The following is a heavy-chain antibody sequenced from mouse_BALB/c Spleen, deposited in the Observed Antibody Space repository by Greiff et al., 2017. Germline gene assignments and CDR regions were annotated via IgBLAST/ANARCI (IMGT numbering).Heavy chain of an antibody. CDR2: IWSDGST. CDR3: ARHNGNYRWGYAMDY. Sequence: QVQLQQSGPDLVAPSQSLSITCTVSGFSLTSYGVHWVRQPPGKGLEWLVVIWSDGSTTYNSALKSRLSISKDNSKSQVFLKMNSLQTDDTAMYYCARHNGNYRWGYAMDYWGQGTSVTVSS. D-gene: IGHD2-1*01. J-gene: IGHJ4*01. CDR1: GFSLTSYG. V-gene: IGHV2-6-2*01.